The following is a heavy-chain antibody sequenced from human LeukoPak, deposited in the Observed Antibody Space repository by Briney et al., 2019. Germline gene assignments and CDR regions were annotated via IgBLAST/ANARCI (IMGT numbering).Heavy chain of an antibody. CDR1: GYTFTGYY. J-gene: IGHJ4*02. CDR3: AREINGGYYFDY. D-gene: IGHD3-10*01. Sequence: ASVKVSCKASGYTFTGYYMHWVRQAPGQGLEWMGWINPNSGGTNYAQKFQGRVTMTRDTSISTAYMELSRLRSDDTAVYYCAREINGGYYFDYWGQGTLVTVSP. V-gene: IGHV1-2*02. CDR2: INPNSGGT.